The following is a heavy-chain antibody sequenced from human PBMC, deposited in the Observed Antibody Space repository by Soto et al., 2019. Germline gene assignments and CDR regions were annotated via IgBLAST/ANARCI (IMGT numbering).Heavy chain of an antibody. D-gene: IGHD5-18*01. Sequence: GGSLRLSCAASGFSFSTSAMTWVRQSPGKGLEWVSGITGSGHSTYYADSLEGRLTISRDNSKNTLYLQIHSLRAEDTATYFRAKIRGYTYGQYYFDYWGQGTLVTVSS. CDR1: GFSFSTSA. J-gene: IGHJ4*02. CDR3: AKIRGYTYGQYYFDY. CDR2: ITGSGHST. V-gene: IGHV3-23*01.